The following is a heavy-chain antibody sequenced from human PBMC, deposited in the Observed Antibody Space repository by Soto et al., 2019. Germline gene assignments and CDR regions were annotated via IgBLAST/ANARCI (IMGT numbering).Heavy chain of an antibody. CDR1: GFTFSSYA. CDR3: AKESVRYFGSYFDY. V-gene: IGHV3-23*01. J-gene: IGHJ4*02. D-gene: IGHD3-9*01. CDR2: ISGSGCST. Sequence: EVQLLESGGGLVQPGGSLRLSCAASGFTFSSYAMSWVRQAPGKGLEWGSAISGSGCSTYYADSVKGRFTIARDNSKNTLYLQMNIRRAEDTAVYYCAKESVRYFGSYFDYWGQGTLVTVSS.